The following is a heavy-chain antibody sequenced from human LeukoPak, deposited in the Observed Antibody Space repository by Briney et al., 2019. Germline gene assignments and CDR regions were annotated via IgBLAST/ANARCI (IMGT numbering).Heavy chain of an antibody. CDR2: IYYSGST. CDR3: AREPAGRYSGYDWTFDY. V-gene: IGHV4-59*12. D-gene: IGHD5-12*01. Sequence: PSETLSLTCTVSGGSISSYYWSWIRQPPGKGLEWIGYIYYSGSTNYNPSLKSRVTISVDTSKNQFSLKLSSVTAADTAVYYCAREPAGRYSGYDWTFDYWGQGTLVTVSS. CDR1: GGSISSYY. J-gene: IGHJ4*02.